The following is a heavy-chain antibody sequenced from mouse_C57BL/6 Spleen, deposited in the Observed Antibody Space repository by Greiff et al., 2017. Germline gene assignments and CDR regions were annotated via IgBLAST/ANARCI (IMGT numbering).Heavy chain of an antibody. Sequence: QVQLQQPGAELVRLGTSVKLSCKASGYTFTSYWMHWVKQRPGQGLEWIGVIDPSDSYTNYNQKFKGKATLTVDTSSSTAYMQLSSLTSEDSAVYYCARRSMVTTGFAYWGQGTLVTVSA. J-gene: IGHJ3*01. CDR2: IDPSDSYT. D-gene: IGHD2-2*01. CDR3: ARRSMVTTGFAY. CDR1: GYTFTSYW. V-gene: IGHV1-59*01.